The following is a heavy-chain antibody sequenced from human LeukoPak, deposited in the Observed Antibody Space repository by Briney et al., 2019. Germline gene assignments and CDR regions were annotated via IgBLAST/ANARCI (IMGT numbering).Heavy chain of an antibody. D-gene: IGHD4-11*01. V-gene: IGHV4-59*01. CDR3: ARVLTTVTTRWFDP. CDR1: GGSISNYY. Sequence: SENLSLTCTVSGGSISNYYWSWIRQPPGKGLEWIGYIYYSGSTNYNPSLKSRVTISLDTSKNQFSLKLSSVTAADTAVYYCARVLTTVTTRWFDPWGQGTLVTASS. J-gene: IGHJ5*02. CDR2: IYYSGST.